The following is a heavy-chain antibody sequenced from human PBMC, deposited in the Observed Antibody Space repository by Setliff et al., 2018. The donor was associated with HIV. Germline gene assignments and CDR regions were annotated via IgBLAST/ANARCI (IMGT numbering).Heavy chain of an antibody. CDR3: ARRNLSKGGAFDY. CDR2: IFSNVTT. Sequence: SETLSLTCTVSGDSIDDFYWSWIRQPPGQGLEWIGYIFSNVTTNYSPSLKSRVTMSIDRSKSQFLLNLTSVNASDTAIYYCARRNLSKGGAFDYWGQGALVTVSS. J-gene: IGHJ4*02. D-gene: IGHD1-1*01. V-gene: IGHV4-4*09. CDR1: GDSIDDFY.